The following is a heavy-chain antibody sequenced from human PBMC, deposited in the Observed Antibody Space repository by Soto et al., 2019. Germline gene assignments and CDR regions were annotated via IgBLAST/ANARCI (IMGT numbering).Heavy chain of an antibody. Sequence: SETLSLTCTVSGGSIGSSSYYWGWIRQPPGKGLEWIGSIYYSGSTYYNPSLKSRVTISVDTSKNQFSLKLSSVTAADTAVYYCARAPITSGYFFDYWGQGTLVTVSS. V-gene: IGHV4-39*01. CDR3: ARAPITSGYFFDY. J-gene: IGHJ4*02. CDR2: IYYSGST. D-gene: IGHD3-22*01. CDR1: GGSIGSSSYY.